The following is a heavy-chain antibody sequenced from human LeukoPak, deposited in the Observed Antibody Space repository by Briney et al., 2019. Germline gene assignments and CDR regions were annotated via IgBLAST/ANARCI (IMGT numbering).Heavy chain of an antibody. V-gene: IGHV3-20*04. D-gene: IGHD3-3*01. CDR3: ARDRPAAYYDFWSGPFPAVNWFDP. CDR1: GFTFDDYG. J-gene: IGHJ5*02. CDR2: INWNGGST. Sequence: PGGSLRLSCAASGFTFDDYGMSWVRQAPGKGLEWVSGINWNGGSTVYADSVKGRFTISRDNAKNSLYLQMNSLRAEDTALYYCARDRPAAYYDFWSGPFPAVNWFDPWGQGTLVTVSS.